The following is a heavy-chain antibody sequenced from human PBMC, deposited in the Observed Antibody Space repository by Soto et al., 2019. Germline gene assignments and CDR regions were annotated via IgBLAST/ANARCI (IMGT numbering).Heavy chain of an antibody. V-gene: IGHV3-23*01. Sequence: PGGSLRLSCAASGFTFSSYAMSWVRQAPGKGLEWVSAIIGSGGSTYYADSVKGRFTISRDNSKNTLYLQMNSLRAEDTAVYYCAKVTYYYDSSGYYPDSWGQGTLVTVSS. J-gene: IGHJ4*02. CDR3: AKVTYYYDSSGYYPDS. CDR1: GFTFSSYA. CDR2: IIGSGGST. D-gene: IGHD3-22*01.